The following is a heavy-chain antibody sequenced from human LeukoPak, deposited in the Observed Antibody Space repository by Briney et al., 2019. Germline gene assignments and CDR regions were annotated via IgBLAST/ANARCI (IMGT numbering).Heavy chain of an antibody. Sequence: GGSLRLSCAASGFTVSSNHMSWVRQAPGKGLEWVSIIYIGGNTYYADSVKGRFTISRDNSKNTLYLQMNSLRAEDTAVYYCARGQYSSSSLGAFDIWGQGTMVTVSS. D-gene: IGHD6-6*01. CDR1: GFTVSSNH. V-gene: IGHV3-66*01. J-gene: IGHJ3*02. CDR2: IYIGGNT. CDR3: ARGQYSSSSLGAFDI.